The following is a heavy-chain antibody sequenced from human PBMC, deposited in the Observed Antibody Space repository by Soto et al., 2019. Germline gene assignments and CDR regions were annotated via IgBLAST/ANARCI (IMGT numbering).Heavy chain of an antibody. D-gene: IGHD4-17*01. Sequence: EVQLVESGGGLVKPGGSLRLSCAASGFTFSSYSMNWVRQAPGKGLEWVSSISSSSSYIYYADSVKGRFTISRDNAKNSLYLQMNSLRAEDTAVYYCARDREYGDYFYYYYGMDVWGQGTTVTVSS. CDR3: ARDREYGDYFYYYYGMDV. CDR2: ISSSSSYI. J-gene: IGHJ6*02. CDR1: GFTFSSYS. V-gene: IGHV3-21*01.